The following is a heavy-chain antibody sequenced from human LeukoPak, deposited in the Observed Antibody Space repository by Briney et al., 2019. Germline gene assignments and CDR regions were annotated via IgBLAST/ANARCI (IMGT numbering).Heavy chain of an antibody. D-gene: IGHD6-13*01. V-gene: IGHV3-9*01. CDR2: ISWNSGNI. CDR3: SKEPRGSSWPYYFDY. J-gene: IGHJ4*02. Sequence: GRSLRLSCAASGFTFDNYAMHWVRQAPGKGLEWVSGISWNSGNIVYADSVKGRFTISRDNAKNSLYLQMNSLRTEDTALYYCSKEPRGSSWPYYFDYWGEGTLGTVSS. CDR1: GFTFDNYA.